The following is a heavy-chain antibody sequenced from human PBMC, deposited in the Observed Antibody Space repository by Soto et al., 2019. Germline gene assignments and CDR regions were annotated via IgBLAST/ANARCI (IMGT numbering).Heavy chain of an antibody. CDR3: ERPVVTGPYNYYCSGLDV. CDR1: GGSISSSGYY. J-gene: IGHJ6*02. Sequence: QLQLRESGPGLVKPSETLSLTCSVSGGSISSSGYYWGWVRQPPGKGLEWIGNIYYSESTYYNPSLKGRVTISIATDKGQYPLHLNSVTAADTAVYVYERPVVTGPYNYYCSGLDVWGQGTTVTVSS. V-gene: IGHV4-39*01. CDR2: IYYSEST. D-gene: IGHD3-9*01.